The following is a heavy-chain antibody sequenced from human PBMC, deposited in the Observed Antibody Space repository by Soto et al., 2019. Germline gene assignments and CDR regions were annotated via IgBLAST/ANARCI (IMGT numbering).Heavy chain of an antibody. D-gene: IGHD6-19*01. J-gene: IGHJ4*02. CDR3: ARQEGYSSVWYPFDY. CDR1: GGSIIKYY. Sequence: QVQLQESGPGLVKPSETLSLTCTVSGGSIIKYYWSWIRQPPGKGLEWLGYIHSSGNTNYNPSLKSRVTMSVDTSQNQFSLKLTSVTAADTAVYYCARQEGYSSVWYPFDYWGQGARVTVSS. V-gene: IGHV4-59*08. CDR2: IHSSGNT.